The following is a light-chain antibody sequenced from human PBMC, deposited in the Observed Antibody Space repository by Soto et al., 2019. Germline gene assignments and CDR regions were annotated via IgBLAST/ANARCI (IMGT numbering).Light chain of an antibody. Sequence: GDRVTITCRASQIISGWLAWYQQKPGKAPKLMIYDASSLESGVPSRFSGSGSGTEFTLTISSLQPDDFATYYCQQYNTYRTFGQGTKVDIK. V-gene: IGKV1-5*01. CDR3: QQYNTYRT. CDR2: DAS. CDR1: QIISGW. J-gene: IGKJ1*01.